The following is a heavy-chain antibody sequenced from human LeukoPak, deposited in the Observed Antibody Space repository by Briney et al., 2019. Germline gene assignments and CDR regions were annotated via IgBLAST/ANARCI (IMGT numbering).Heavy chain of an antibody. V-gene: IGHV4-59*02. D-gene: IGHD3-10*01. CDR3: ARAHYYGSGSYFDWFDP. Sequence: SETLSLTCTVSGGSVSSYYWSWIRQPPGKGLEWIGYIYYSGSTNYNPSLKSRVTISVDTSKNQFSLKLSSVTAADTAVYYCARAHYYGSGSYFDWFDPWGQGTLVTVSS. J-gene: IGHJ5*02. CDR2: IYYSGST. CDR1: GGSVSSYY.